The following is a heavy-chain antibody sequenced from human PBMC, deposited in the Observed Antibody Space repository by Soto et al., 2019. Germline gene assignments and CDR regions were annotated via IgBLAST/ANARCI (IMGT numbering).Heavy chain of an antibody. CDR1: GFTFSDYY. CDR3: ARVGCSASCFSDWFDP. D-gene: IGHD2-2*01. CDR2: ISGSGDTI. Sequence: QVHLVESGGGLVQPGGSLRLSCAASGFTFSDYYMHWIRQAPGKGLEWVSYISGSGDTIHYADSVQGRVTISRDTAKSSLYLQMSRLRAEDTAVYYCARVGCSASCFSDWFDPWGQGTLVTVSS. V-gene: IGHV3-11*01. J-gene: IGHJ5*02.